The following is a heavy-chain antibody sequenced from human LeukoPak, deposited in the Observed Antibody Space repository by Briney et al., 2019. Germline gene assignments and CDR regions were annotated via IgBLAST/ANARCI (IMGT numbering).Heavy chain of an antibody. CDR2: IYTSGIT. Sequence: SETLSLTCTVSGGSISSYYWSWIRQPAGKGLEWIGRIYTSGITNYNPSLKSRVTISVDTSKNQFSLKLSSVTAADTAVYYCARERQYYDFWSGYDGRYYFDYWGQGTLVTVSS. J-gene: IGHJ4*02. D-gene: IGHD3-3*01. CDR1: GGSISSYY. V-gene: IGHV4-4*07. CDR3: ARERQYYDFWSGYDGRYYFDY.